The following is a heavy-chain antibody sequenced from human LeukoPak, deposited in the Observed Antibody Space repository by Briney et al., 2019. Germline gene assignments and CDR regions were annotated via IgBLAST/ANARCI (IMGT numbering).Heavy chain of an antibody. CDR2: ISYDGSNK. J-gene: IGHJ4*02. D-gene: IGHD5-12*01. CDR1: GFTFTDYW. CDR3: AKESRVATFDY. Sequence: PGGSLRLSCAASGFTFTDYWMSWVRQAPGKGLEWVAVISYDGSNKYYADSVKGRFTISRDNSKNTLYLQMNSLRAEDTAVYYCAKESRVATFDYWGQGTLVTVSS. V-gene: IGHV3-30*18.